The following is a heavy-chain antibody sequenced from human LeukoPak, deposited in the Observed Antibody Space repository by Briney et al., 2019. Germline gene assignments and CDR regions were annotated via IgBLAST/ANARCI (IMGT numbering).Heavy chain of an antibody. CDR1: EFTFSRYW. V-gene: IGHV3-74*01. J-gene: IGHJ6*03. CDR3: ARDEEGDFYYYYMDV. Sequence: GGSLRLSCAASEFTFSRYWMHWVRQGAGKGLVWVSRIKSDGSSTSYADSVQGRFTISRDNAKNTLYLEMNSLRVEDTAVYYCARDEEGDFYYYYMDVWGKGTTVTVSS. D-gene: IGHD2-21*02. CDR2: IKSDGSST.